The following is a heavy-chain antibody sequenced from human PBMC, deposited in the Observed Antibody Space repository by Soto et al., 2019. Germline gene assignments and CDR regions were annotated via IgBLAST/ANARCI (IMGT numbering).Heavy chain of an antibody. Sequence: GESLKISCQTSGYSFTAYWVAWVRQTPGRGLEWMGIIYPADSDIRYSPSFQGQVTISADRSISTVYLQWTSLKASDTAMYFCARQDGFGLYYFDYWGQGTPVTVPS. V-gene: IGHV5-51*01. J-gene: IGHJ4*02. CDR3: ARQDGFGLYYFDY. CDR1: GYSFTAYW. CDR2: IYPADSDI. D-gene: IGHD3-10*01.